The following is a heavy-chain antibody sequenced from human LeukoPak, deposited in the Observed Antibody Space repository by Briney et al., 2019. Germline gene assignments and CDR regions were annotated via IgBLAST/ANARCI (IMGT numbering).Heavy chain of an antibody. CDR1: GGTFSSYA. D-gene: IGHD2-2*01. V-gene: IGHV1-69*06. CDR2: VIPIFGTA. Sequence: ASVKVSCKASGGTFSSYAISWVRQAPGQGLEWMGGVIPIFGTANYAQKFQGRVTITADKSTSTAYMELSSLRSEDTAVYYCARVGGYCSSTSCYNWFDPWGQGTLVTVSS. J-gene: IGHJ5*02. CDR3: ARVGGYCSSTSCYNWFDP.